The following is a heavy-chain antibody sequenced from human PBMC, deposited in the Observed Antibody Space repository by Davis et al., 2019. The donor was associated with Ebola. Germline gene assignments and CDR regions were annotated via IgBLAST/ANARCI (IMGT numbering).Heavy chain of an antibody. J-gene: IGHJ6*02. D-gene: IGHD6-6*01. Sequence: PSETLSLTCTVSGGSISSYYWSWIRQPPGKGLEWIGYIYYSGSTNYNPSLKSRVTISVDTSKNQFSLKLSSVTAADTAVYYCASSGSSSSSYYYYYGMDVWGQGTTVTVSS. V-gene: IGHV4-59*01. CDR2: IYYSGST. CDR3: ASSGSSSSSYYYYYGMDV. CDR1: GGSISSYY.